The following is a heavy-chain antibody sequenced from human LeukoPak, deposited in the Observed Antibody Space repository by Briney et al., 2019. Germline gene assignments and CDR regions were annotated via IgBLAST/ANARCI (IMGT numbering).Heavy chain of an antibody. CDR2: IGGSDGST. J-gene: IGHJ6*02. V-gene: IGHV3-23*01. CDR1: GFTFSTYW. Sequence: GGSLRLSCAASGFTFSTYWMSWVRQAPGKGLEWVSVIGGSDGSTHYADSVKGRFTISRDNSKNTLNLQMNSLRAEDTAVYYCAKDSSGWYYYYGMDVWGQGTTVTVSS. CDR3: AKDSSGWYYYYGMDV. D-gene: IGHD6-19*01.